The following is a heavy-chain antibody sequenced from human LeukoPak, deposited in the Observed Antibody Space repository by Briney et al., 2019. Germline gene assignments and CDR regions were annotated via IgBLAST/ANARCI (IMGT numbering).Heavy chain of an antibody. V-gene: IGHV1-24*01. CDR2: FDPEDGET. J-gene: IGHJ4*02. Sequence: ASVKVSCKVSGYTLTELSMHWVRQAPGKGLEWMGGFDPEDGETIYAQKFQGRVTMTEDTSTDTAYMELSSLRSEDTAVYYCATEPLGYCSSTSCPWGDYWGQGTLVTVSS. CDR3: ATEPLGYCSSTSCPWGDY. CDR1: GYTLTELS. D-gene: IGHD2-2*01.